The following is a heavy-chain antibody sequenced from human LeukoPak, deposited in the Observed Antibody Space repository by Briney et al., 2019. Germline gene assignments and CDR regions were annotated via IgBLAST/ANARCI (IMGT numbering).Heavy chain of an antibody. CDR1: GFTFDDYA. J-gene: IGHJ4*02. D-gene: IGHD3-10*01. Sequence: GGSLRLSCAASGFTFDDYAMHWVRQAPGKGLEWVSGISWNSGSIGYADSVKGRFTISRDNAKNSLYLQMNSLRAEDTALYYCAKIPRGYYGSGNDWGQGTLVTVSS. V-gene: IGHV3-9*01. CDR2: ISWNSGSI. CDR3: AKIPRGYYGSGND.